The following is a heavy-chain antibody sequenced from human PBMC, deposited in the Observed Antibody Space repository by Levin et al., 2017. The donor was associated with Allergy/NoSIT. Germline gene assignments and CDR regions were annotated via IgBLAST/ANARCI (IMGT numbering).Heavy chain of an antibody. CDR2: VYHSGST. V-gene: IGHV4-38-2*02. CDR1: NFSISSGYY. Sequence: PSETLSLTCTVSNFSISSGYYWGWIRQPPGKGLEWIGSVYHSGSTYYNASLKSRATVSVDTSKNQFFLRLRSVTAADTAVYYYVRDHRPGNFDNWGQGTLVTVSS. J-gene: IGHJ4*02. CDR3: VRDHRPGNFDN.